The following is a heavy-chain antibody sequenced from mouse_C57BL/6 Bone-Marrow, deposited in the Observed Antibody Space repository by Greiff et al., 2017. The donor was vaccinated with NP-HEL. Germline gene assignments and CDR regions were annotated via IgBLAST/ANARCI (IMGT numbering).Heavy chain of an antibody. D-gene: IGHD2-4*01. Sequence: EVKLVESGGGLVKPGGSLKLSCAASGFTFSSYAMSWVRQTPEKRLEWVATISDGGSYTYYPDNVKGRFTISRDNAKNNLYLQMSHLKSEDTAMYYCARDRGAYDYVAYWGQGTLVTVSA. CDR2: ISDGGSYT. V-gene: IGHV5-4*01. J-gene: IGHJ3*01. CDR3: ARDRGAYDYVAY. CDR1: GFTFSSYA.